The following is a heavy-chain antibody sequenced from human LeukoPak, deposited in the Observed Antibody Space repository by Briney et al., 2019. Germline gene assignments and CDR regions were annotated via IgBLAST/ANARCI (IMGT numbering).Heavy chain of an antibody. V-gene: IGHV3-33*06. Sequence: GGSLRLSCAASGFTFSSYGMHWVRQAPGKGLEWVAVIWYDGSNKYYADSVKGRFTISRDNSKNTLYLQVNSLRAEDTAVYYCAKEITMVRGVIKHYFDYWGQGTLVTVSS. CDR2: IWYDGSNK. CDR3: AKEITMVRGVIKHYFDY. CDR1: GFTFSSYG. J-gene: IGHJ4*02. D-gene: IGHD3-10*01.